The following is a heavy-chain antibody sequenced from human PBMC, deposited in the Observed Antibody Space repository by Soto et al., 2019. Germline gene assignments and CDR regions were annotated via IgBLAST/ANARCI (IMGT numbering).Heavy chain of an antibody. CDR3: ARLRRDWGEAFDL. Sequence: QVQLVQSGADVKKPGSSVKVSCKTSGGHFGSSAISWVRQAPAQGLEWMGEIIPVFDKANYAKNFQGRLTITADEATGTVFMQLIGLRSEDTAVYFGARLRRDWGEAFDLWGLGTVVTVSS. V-gene: IGHV1-69*01. D-gene: IGHD3-16*01. CDR2: IIPVFDKA. J-gene: IGHJ3*01. CDR1: GGHFGSSA.